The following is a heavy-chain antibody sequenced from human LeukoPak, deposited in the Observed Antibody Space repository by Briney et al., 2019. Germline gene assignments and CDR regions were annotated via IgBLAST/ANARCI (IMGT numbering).Heavy chain of an antibody. CDR1: GFTFSSYW. Sequence: GGSLRPSCAASGFTFSSYWMSWVRQAPGKGLEWVANIKQDGSEKYYVDSVKGRFTISRDNAKNSLYLQMNSLRAEDTAVYYCARDDVVVVPAARRNFDYWGQGTLVTVSS. CDR3: ARDDVVVVPAARRNFDY. J-gene: IGHJ4*02. CDR2: IKQDGSEK. D-gene: IGHD2-2*01. V-gene: IGHV3-7*01.